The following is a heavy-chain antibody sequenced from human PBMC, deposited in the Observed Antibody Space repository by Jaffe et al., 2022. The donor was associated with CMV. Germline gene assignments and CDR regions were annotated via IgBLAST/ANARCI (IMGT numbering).Heavy chain of an antibody. CDR3: AKASTGAANPKYYYYGMDV. CDR1: GFTFSSYA. J-gene: IGHJ6*02. Sequence: EVQLLESGGGLVQPGGSLRLSCEASGFTFSSYAMSWVRQAPGKGLEWVSVISGSGGNIYYADSVKGRFTISRDNSKNTLYLQMNSLRAEDTAVYYCAKASTGAANPKYYYYGMDVWGQGTTVTVSS. V-gene: IGHV3-23*01. CDR2: ISGSGGNI. D-gene: IGHD2-15*01.